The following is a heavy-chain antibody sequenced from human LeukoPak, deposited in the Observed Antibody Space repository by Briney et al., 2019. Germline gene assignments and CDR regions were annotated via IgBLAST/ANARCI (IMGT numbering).Heavy chain of an antibody. J-gene: IGHJ6*02. CDR2: ISYDGSNK. CDR3: ARDLGYSYGAAVVGYYYYGMDV. D-gene: IGHD5-18*01. V-gene: IGHV3-30-3*01. Sequence: GRSLRLSCAASGFTFSSYAMHWVRQAPGKGLEWVAVISYDGSNKYYADSVKGRFTISRDNSKNTLYLQMNSLRAEDTAVYYCARDLGYSYGAAVVGYYYYGMDVWGQGTTVTVS. CDR1: GFTFSSYA.